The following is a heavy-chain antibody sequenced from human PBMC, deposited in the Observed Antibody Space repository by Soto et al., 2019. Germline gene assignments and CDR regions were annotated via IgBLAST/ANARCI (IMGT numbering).Heavy chain of an antibody. J-gene: IGHJ6*02. V-gene: IGHV4-34*01. Sequence: SETLSLTCAVYGGSFSGYYWSWIRQPPGQGLEWIGEINHSGSTNYNPSLKSRVTISVDTSKNQFSLKLSSVTAADTAVYYCARGNYDFWSGYRKYYYGMDVWGQGTTVTVSS. CDR3: ARGNYDFWSGYRKYYYGMDV. D-gene: IGHD3-3*01. CDR1: GGSFSGYY. CDR2: INHSGST.